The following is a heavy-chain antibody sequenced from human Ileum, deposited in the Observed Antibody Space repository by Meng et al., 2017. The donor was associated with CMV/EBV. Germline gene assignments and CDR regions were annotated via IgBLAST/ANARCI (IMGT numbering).Heavy chain of an antibody. J-gene: IGHJ4*02. CDR2: IYTSGST. V-gene: IGHV4-4*07. D-gene: IGHD1-1*01. Sequence: SRQRLVKPSETHSRTCTVAGCSNSNSYWNWMRQHDGKGLEWIGRIYTSGSTNYNPSLKSRVTISIDTSKNQFSLKLTSVSAADTAVYYCARDTGTTGTGSLFDYWGQGTLVTVSS. CDR3: ARDTGTTGTGSLFDY. CDR1: GCSNSNSY.